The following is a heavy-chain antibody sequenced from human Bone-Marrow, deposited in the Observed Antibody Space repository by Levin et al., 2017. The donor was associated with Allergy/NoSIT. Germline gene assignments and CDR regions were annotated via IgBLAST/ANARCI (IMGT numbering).Heavy chain of an antibody. V-gene: IGHV1-69*13. CDR1: GGFFSIYA. CDR2: IIPIFGTP. Sequence: GASVKVSCKASGGFFSIYAFSWVRQAPGQGLEWMGGIIPIFGTPHYAQKFQNRATISADDSTNTAYMELTSLRSEDTAMYYCASGTSYDTSAPRYFYGMDVWGQGTTVTVSS. CDR3: ASGTSYDTSAPRYFYGMDV. J-gene: IGHJ6*02. D-gene: IGHD3-22*01.